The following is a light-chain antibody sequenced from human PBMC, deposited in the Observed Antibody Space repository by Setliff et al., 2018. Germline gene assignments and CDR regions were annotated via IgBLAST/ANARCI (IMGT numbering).Light chain of an antibody. J-gene: IGLJ2*01. Sequence: QSVLAQPPSASGSPGQSVTISCTGTSSDVSGYNYVSWYQQHPGKAPKLMIYEVSKRPSGVPDRFSGSKSGNTASLTISGLQPEDEADYYCCSYAGSSTIIFGGGTKVTVL. V-gene: IGLV2-8*01. CDR3: CSYAGSSTII. CDR2: EVS. CDR1: SSDVSGYNY.